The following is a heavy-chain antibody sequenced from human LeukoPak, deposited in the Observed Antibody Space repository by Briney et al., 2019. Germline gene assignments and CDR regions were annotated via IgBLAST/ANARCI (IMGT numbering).Heavy chain of an antibody. D-gene: IGHD3-22*01. CDR3: ARETRIRNYYDSGAYYYGDYFDD. CDR2: ISSSGSTI. V-gene: IGHV3-48*03. Sequence: PGGSLRLSCAASGFTFSSYEMNWVRQAPGKGLEWVSYISSSGSTIYYADSVKGRFTISRDNAKNSLYLQMNSLRAEDTAIYYCARETRIRNYYDSGAYYYGDYFDDWGQGTLVTVSS. J-gene: IGHJ4*02. CDR1: GFTFSSYE.